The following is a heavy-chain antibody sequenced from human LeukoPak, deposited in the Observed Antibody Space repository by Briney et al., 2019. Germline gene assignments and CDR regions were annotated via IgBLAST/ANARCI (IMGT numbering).Heavy chain of an antibody. D-gene: IGHD6-13*01. J-gene: IGHJ4*02. CDR2: INPNSGGT. V-gene: IGHV1-2*02. Sequence: GPSWKFSCRAFDYTFTDYYMHGGEKAPGKGFNWMGGINPNSGGTDYAQKSQGRVTMTRDTSISTAYMELSSLTSDDTAIYYCARGRTPAGGRVLDDYWGQGTLVTVSS. CDR1: DYTFTDYY. CDR3: ARGRTPAGGRVLDDY.